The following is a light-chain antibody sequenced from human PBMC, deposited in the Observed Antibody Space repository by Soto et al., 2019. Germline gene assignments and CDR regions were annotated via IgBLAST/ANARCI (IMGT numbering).Light chain of an antibody. Sequence: QSVLTQPASVSGSPGQSITISCTGTSSDLGGYNYVSWYQQHPGKAPKLMIYEVTNRPSGVSNRFSGSKSGNTASLTISGLQAEDEADYYCSSYTISITLVFGTGTKVTVL. CDR1: SSDLGGYNY. J-gene: IGLJ1*01. CDR3: SSYTISITLV. CDR2: EVT. V-gene: IGLV2-14*01.